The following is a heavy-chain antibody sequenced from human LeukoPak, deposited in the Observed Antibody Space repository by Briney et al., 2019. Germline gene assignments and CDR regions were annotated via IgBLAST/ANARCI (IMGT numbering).Heavy chain of an antibody. D-gene: IGHD2-2*01. V-gene: IGHV3-48*01. CDR3: AREGYCSSTSCYYFDY. Sequence: PGGSLRLSCAASGFTFSSYSMNWVRQAPGKGLEWVSYISSSSTIYYADSVKGRFTISRDNAKNSLYLQMNSLRAEDTAVYYCAREGYCSSTSCYYFDYWGQGTLVTVSS. J-gene: IGHJ4*02. CDR2: ISSSSTI. CDR1: GFTFSSYS.